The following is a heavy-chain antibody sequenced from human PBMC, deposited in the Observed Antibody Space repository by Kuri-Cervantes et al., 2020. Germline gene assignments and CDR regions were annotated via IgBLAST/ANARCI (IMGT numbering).Heavy chain of an antibody. J-gene: IGHJ6*03. CDR3: ARPGTYYDYVWGSYRRDYYMDV. D-gene: IGHD3-16*02. CDR1: GGSFSGYY. V-gene: IGHV4-34*01. CDR2: INHSGST. Sequence: GSLRLSCAVYGGSFSGYYWSWIRQPPGKGLEWIGEINHSGSTNYNPSLKSRVTISVDTSKNQFSLKLSSVTAADTAVYYCARPGTYYDYVWGSYRRDYYMDVWGKGTTVTVSS.